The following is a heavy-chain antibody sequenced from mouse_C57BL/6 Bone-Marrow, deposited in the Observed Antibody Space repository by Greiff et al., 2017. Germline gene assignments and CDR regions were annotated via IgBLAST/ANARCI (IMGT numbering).Heavy chain of an antibody. CDR2: IDPSDSYT. CDR1: GYTFTSYW. D-gene: IGHD1-1*01. Sequence: QVQLQQPGAELVRPGTSVKLSCKASGYTFTSYWMHWVKQRPGQGLEWIGVIDPSDSYTNYNQKFKGKATLTVDTSSSTAYMRLSSLTSEDSAVDYCGLYGSLWYFDVWGTGTTVTVSS. CDR3: GLYGSLWYFDV. J-gene: IGHJ1*03. V-gene: IGHV1-59*01.